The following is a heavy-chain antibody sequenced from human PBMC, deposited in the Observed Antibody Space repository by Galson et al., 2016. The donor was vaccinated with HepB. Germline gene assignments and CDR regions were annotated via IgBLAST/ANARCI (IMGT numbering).Heavy chain of an antibody. D-gene: IGHD4-23*01. Sequence: GFTFSNYWMHWVRQAPGKGLVWVSHITIDGSNTTYADSVKGRFTISRDNAKNTLYLQMNSLRAEDTAVYYCARDLWRGGRIDYWGQGTLVTVSS. CDR2: ITIDGSNT. J-gene: IGHJ4*02. CDR3: ARDLWRGGRIDY. V-gene: IGHV3-74*01. CDR1: GFTFSNYW.